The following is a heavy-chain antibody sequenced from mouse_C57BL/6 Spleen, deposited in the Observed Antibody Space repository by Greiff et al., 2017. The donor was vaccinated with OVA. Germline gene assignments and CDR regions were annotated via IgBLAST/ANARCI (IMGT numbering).Heavy chain of an antibody. V-gene: IGHV1-52*01. CDR1: GYTFTSYW. CDR3: ARNYGSSYYYALEY. D-gene: IGHD1-1*01. Sequence: VQLQQPGAELVRPGSSVKLSCKASGYTFTSYWMHWVKQRPIQGLEWIGNIDPSDSETHYNQKFKDKATLTVDKSSSTAYMQLSSLTSEDSAVYYCARNYGSSYYYALEYWGQGTSVTVSS. J-gene: IGHJ4*01. CDR2: IDPSDSET.